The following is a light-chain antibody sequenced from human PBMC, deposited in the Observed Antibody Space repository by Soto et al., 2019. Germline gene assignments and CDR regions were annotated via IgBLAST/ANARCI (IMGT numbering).Light chain of an antibody. CDR1: RSDVGRYNY. Sequence: QSALTQPASVSGSPRQSITISCTGTRSDVGRYNYVFWYQQHPGKAPKLLIYEVTYRPSGVSTRFSASKSGSTAALSISGIQAEDEADYCCSSYSTTSSPHVLFGGGTKLTV. V-gene: IGLV2-14*01. CDR3: SSYSTTSSPHVL. CDR2: EVT. J-gene: IGLJ2*01.